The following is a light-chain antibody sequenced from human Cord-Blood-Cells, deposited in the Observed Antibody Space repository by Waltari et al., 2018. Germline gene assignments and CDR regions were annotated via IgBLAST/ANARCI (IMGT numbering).Light chain of an antibody. V-gene: IGLV2-14*01. J-gene: IGLJ2*01. Sequence: QSALTQPASVSGSPGQSITISCTGTSSDVGGYNYVSWYQQHPGKAPKLMIYDVSKRPSGVSNRFSGSKSGNTASQTISGLQAEDEADYYCSSYTSSSTSVVFGGGTKLTVL. CDR1: SSDVGGYNY. CDR2: DVS. CDR3: SSYTSSSTSVV.